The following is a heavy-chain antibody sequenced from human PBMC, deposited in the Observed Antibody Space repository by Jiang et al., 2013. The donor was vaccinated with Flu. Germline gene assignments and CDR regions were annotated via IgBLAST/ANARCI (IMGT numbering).Heavy chain of an antibody. J-gene: IGHJ5*02. D-gene: IGHD2-21*01. CDR1: GGSVSSGSYY. V-gene: IGHV4-61*01. Sequence: GPGLVKPSETLSLTCTVSGGSVSSGSYYWSWIRQPPGKGLEWIGYIYYSGSTNYSPSLKSRVTISLDTSKNQFSLRLSSVTAADTAVYYCARDLYCGGECFNWFDPWGQGTLVTVSS. CDR2: IYYSGST. CDR3: ARDLYCGGECFNWFDP.